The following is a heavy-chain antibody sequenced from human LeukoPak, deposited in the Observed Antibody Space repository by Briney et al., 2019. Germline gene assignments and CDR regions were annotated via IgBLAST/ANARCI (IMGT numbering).Heavy chain of an antibody. Sequence: GGSLRLSCAASGFTFSSYSMNWVRQVPGKGLEWVSSISSSSSYIYYADSVKGRFTISRDNAMNSLYLQMNSPRAEDTAVYYCARGILAVAGTPVVYMDVWGKGTTVTVSS. CDR3: ARGILAVAGTPVVYMDV. V-gene: IGHV3-21*01. CDR2: ISSSSSYI. J-gene: IGHJ6*03. CDR1: GFTFSSYS. D-gene: IGHD6-19*01.